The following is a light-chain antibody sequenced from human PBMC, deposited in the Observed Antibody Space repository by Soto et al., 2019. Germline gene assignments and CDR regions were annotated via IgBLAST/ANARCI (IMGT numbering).Light chain of an antibody. Sequence: QSVLTQPPSASGTPGQRVTISCSGSSSNVGSYTVYWYQQLPGTAPKVLIYSGNRRPSGVPARFSGSKSGTSASLAISELQSEDEADYYCAAWDDSLNGVVFGGGTKLTVL. J-gene: IGLJ2*01. V-gene: IGLV1-44*01. CDR1: SSNVGSYT. CDR2: SGN. CDR3: AAWDDSLNGVV.